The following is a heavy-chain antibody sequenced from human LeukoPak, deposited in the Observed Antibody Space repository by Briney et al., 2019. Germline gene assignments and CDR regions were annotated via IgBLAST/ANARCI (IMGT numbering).Heavy chain of an antibody. D-gene: IGHD1-26*01. CDR2: ISYHGSDT. CDR3: AKEVWSGSLSAFDI. CDR1: GFAFSRYG. Sequence: GGSLRLSCAASGFAFSRYGMYWVRQTPGKGLEWVAVISYHGSDTNYIDSVNGRFTISRDNSKNTLYLQMNSLRTDDTAVYYCAKEVWSGSLSAFDIWGQGTMVTVSS. J-gene: IGHJ3*02. V-gene: IGHV3-30*18.